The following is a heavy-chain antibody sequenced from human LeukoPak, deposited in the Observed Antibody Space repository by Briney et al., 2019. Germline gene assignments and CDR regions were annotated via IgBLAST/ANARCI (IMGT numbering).Heavy chain of an antibody. V-gene: IGHV4-39*01. D-gene: IGHD5-18*01. J-gene: IGHJ4*02. CDR2: IYYSGST. CDR1: GGSISSSSYY. Sequence: SETLSLTYTVSGGSISSSSYYWGWIRQPPGKGLEWIGSIYYSGSTYYNPSLKSRVTISVDTSKNQFSLKLSSVTAADTAVYYCAGGPGYSYGYAYLRFDYWGQGALVTVSS. CDR3: AGGPGYSYGYAYLRFDY.